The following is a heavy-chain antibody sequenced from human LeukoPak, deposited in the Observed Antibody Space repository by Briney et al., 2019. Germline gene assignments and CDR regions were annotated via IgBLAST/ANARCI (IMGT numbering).Heavy chain of an antibody. Sequence: ASVKVSCKASGYTFTSYDINWVRQATGQGLEWMGWMNPNSGNTGYAQKFQGRVTLTRNTSIGTAYMELSRLRSDDTAVYYCARGVVVPAAIRQDYYMDVWGKGTTVTVSS. V-gene: IGHV1-8*02. J-gene: IGHJ6*03. CDR1: GYTFTSYD. CDR2: MNPNSGNT. CDR3: ARGVVVPAAIRQDYYMDV. D-gene: IGHD2-2*02.